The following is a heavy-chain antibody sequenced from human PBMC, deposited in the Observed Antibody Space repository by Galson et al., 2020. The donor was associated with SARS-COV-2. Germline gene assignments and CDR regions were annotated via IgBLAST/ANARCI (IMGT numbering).Heavy chain of an antibody. J-gene: IGHJ4*02. CDR3: ARPYYGSGSFPAFDY. V-gene: IGHV4-4*02. Sequence: ASETLSLTCAVSGGSISSTNWWSWVRQPPGKGLEWIGEISHSGSTNYNPSLKSRVTISLDKSNNRFSLMLSSVTAADTAVYFCARPYYGSGSFPAFDYWGQGTLVTVSS. CDR1: GGSISSTNW. CDR2: ISHSGST. D-gene: IGHD3-10*01.